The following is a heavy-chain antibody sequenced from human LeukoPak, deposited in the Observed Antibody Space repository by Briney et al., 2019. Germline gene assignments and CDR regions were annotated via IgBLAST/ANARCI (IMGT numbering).Heavy chain of an antibody. CDR2: IYSGGST. CDR1: GFTFSNYN. J-gene: IGHJ6*02. Sequence: RGSPRLSCAASGFTFSNYNMNRVCQAPGKGLEWVSVIYSGGSTYYADSVKGRFTISRDNSKNTLYLQMNSLRAEDTAVYYCARTYYYDSGSAYYYGMDVWGQGPADPVSS. CDR3: ARTYYYDSGSAYYYGMDV. V-gene: IGHV3-66*01. D-gene: IGHD3-10*01.